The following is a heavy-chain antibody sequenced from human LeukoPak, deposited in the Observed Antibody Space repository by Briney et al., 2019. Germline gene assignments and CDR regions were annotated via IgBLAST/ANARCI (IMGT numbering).Heavy chain of an antibody. CDR1: GGSISNYY. CDR2: IYSGST. Sequence: SETLSLTCTVSGGSISNYYLTGIRQSPGKGLEWIGYIYSGSTNYNPSLKSRVTISVDTSKNQFSLSLSSVTAADTAKYYCARVGSFWHIVDWGQGNLVTVSS. D-gene: IGHD2-21*01. J-gene: IGHJ4*02. CDR3: ARVGSFWHIVD. V-gene: IGHV4-59*01.